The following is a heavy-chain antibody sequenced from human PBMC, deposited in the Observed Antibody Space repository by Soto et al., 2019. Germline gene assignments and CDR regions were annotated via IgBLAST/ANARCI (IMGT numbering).Heavy chain of an antibody. D-gene: IGHD3-10*01. J-gene: IGHJ6*02. CDR2: ISAYNDNT. V-gene: IGHV1-18*01. CDR3: AREGYYYGSGSYSPPRYYGMDV. Sequence: QIQLVQSGAEVKKAGASVKVSCKASGYTFTNYGISWVRQALGQGLEWMGWISAYNDNTNYAQKFQGRVTLTTDTSPRTGYMELRSLTSDDTAVYYCAREGYYYGSGSYSPPRYYGMDVWGQGTTVTVFS. CDR1: GYTFTNYG.